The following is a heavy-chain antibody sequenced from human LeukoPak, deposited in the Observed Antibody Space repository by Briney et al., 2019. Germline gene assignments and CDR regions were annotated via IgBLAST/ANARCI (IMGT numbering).Heavy chain of an antibody. J-gene: IGHJ4*02. V-gene: IGHV3-30*02. D-gene: IGHD1-26*01. Sequence: PGGPLRLSCAASGFTFSSYGMHWVRQAPAKGLEWLAFIRYDETKTFYADSVKGRFTIYRDNSKNTLYLQMNSLRAEDTAVYYCAKSHLPNSYSGTYYCDYWGQGTQVTVSS. CDR1: GFTFSSYG. CDR2: IRYDETKT. CDR3: AKSHLPNSYSGTYYCDY.